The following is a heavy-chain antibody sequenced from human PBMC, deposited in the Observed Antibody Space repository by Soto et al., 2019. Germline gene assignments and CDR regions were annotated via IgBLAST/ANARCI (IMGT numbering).Heavy chain of an antibody. Sequence: GGSLRLSCSASGFTFSNYDMVWVRQAPGKGLEYISAITSHGHITYYADSVKGRFTISRDNSKNTLSLQMSSLRGDDTAMYYCAKAIAAAGTGGNWFDPWGQGTLVTVSS. CDR1: GFTFSNYD. D-gene: IGHD6-13*01. V-gene: IGHV3-64D*06. CDR3: AKAIAAAGTGGNWFDP. J-gene: IGHJ5*02. CDR2: ITSHGHIT.